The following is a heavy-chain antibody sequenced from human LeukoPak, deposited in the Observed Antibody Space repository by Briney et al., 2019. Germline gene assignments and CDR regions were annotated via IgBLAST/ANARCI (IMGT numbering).Heavy chain of an antibody. D-gene: IGHD1-20*01. CDR2: IYYSGST. V-gene: IGHV4-59*12. Sequence: SETLSLSCSVSGGSISSYYWSWIRQPPGKGLEWIGYIYYSGSTYYNPSLKSRVTISVDTSKNQFSLKLSSVTAADTAVYYCARDNSDDLTWNWFDPWGQGTLVTVSS. J-gene: IGHJ5*02. CDR3: ARDNSDDLTWNWFDP. CDR1: GGSISSYY.